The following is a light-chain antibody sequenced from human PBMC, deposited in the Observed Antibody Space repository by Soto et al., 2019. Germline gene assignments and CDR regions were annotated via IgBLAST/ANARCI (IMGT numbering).Light chain of an antibody. Sequence: ETVLTQSPGTLSLSPGERATLSCRASQSVSSNTLAWYQQKPGQAPKLLMYGASTRATGIPDRFSGSGSETDFTLTVSRLEPDDFAVYYCQQYGTSPSWTFGQGTKVEIK. CDR1: QSVSSNT. V-gene: IGKV3-20*01. CDR3: QQYGTSPSWT. J-gene: IGKJ1*01. CDR2: GAS.